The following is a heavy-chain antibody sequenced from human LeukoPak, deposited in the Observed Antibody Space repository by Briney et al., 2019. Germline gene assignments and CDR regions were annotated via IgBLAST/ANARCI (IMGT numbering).Heavy chain of an antibody. Sequence: GGSLRLSCAASGFTFSSHWMHWVRQAPGKGLVWVSRTNGDGTYTSYADSVKGRFTISRDNAKNTLYSEVNSLRPEDTAMYYCARNDNSQFSWGQGTLVTV. D-gene: IGHD4-11*01. J-gene: IGHJ4*02. V-gene: IGHV3-74*01. CDR1: GFTFSSHW. CDR3: ARNDNSQFS. CDR2: TNGDGTYT.